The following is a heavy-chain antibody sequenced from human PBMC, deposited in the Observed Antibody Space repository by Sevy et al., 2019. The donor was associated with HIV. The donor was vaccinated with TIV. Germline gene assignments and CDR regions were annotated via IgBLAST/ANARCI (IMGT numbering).Heavy chain of an antibody. Sequence: GGSLRLSCSASGFTFSSYAMHWVRQAPGKGLEYVSAISSNGGSTYYADSVKGRFTISRDNSKNTLYLQMNSLRAEDTAVYYCARERGTTVTTSLYFDYWGQGTLVTVSS. CDR3: ARERGTTVTTSLYFDY. D-gene: IGHD4-17*01. J-gene: IGHJ4*02. V-gene: IGHV3-64*04. CDR2: ISSNGGST. CDR1: GFTFSSYA.